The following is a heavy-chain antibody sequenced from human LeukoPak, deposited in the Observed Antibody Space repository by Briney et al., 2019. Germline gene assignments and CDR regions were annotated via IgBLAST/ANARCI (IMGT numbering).Heavy chain of an antibody. CDR3: AREQRGWYYFDY. J-gene: IGHJ4*02. Sequence: GGSLRLSCAASGFSFSTSSMNWVRQAPGKGLEWVSSISSSSSYIYYADSVKGRFTISRDNAKNSLYLQTISLSAEDTAVYYCAREQRGWYYFDYWGQGSLVTVSS. CDR1: GFSFSTSS. D-gene: IGHD6-19*01. CDR2: ISSSSSYI. V-gene: IGHV3-21*01.